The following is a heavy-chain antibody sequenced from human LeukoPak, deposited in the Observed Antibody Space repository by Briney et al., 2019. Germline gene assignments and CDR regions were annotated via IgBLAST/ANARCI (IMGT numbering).Heavy chain of an antibody. Sequence: SETLSLTCTVSGGSISSYYWSWIRQPPGEGLEWIGYIYYSGSTNYNPSLKSRVTISVDTSKNQFSLKLSSVTAADTAVYYCARRMHSSSSPFDPWGQGTLVTVSS. V-gene: IGHV4-59*08. CDR2: IYYSGST. D-gene: IGHD6-6*01. J-gene: IGHJ5*02. CDR3: ARRMHSSSSPFDP. CDR1: GGSISSYY.